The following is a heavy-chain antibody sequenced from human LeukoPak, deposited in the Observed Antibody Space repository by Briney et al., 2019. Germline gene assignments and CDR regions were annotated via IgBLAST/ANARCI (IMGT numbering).Heavy chain of an antibody. CDR1: AFTFRSYA. CDR3: AKAIYDYVWGSYRYIDY. D-gene: IGHD3-16*02. J-gene: IGHJ4*02. Sequence: GGSRKTSCAPPAFTFRSYAMSWVRQAPGKGQEWVPAISGGGGRTYYEDCVKGRFTISRDNSKNTLYLQMNSLRAEDTAVYYCAKAIYDYVWGSYRYIDYWGQGTLVTVSS. V-gene: IGHV3-23*01. CDR2: ISGGGGRT.